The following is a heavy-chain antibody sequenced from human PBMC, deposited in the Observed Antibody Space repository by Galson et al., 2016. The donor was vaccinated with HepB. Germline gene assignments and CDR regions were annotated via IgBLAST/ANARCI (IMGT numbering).Heavy chain of an antibody. CDR1: GFIVSSNY. J-gene: IGHJ6*02. V-gene: IGHV3-53*01. D-gene: IGHD3-3*01. Sequence: FLILSCAASGFIVSSNYMSWVRQAPGRGLEWVSIMYCRGGPSYDDSLKDRFPISSDTSRNTLYLQMNSLRAEDTAVYYCTRDRGFWSGYSGASYRYGMDVWGQGTTVTVSS. CDR2: MYCRGGP. CDR3: TRDRGFWSGYSGASYRYGMDV.